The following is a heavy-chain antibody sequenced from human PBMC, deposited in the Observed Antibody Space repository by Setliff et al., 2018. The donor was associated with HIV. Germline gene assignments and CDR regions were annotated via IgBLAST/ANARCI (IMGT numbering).Heavy chain of an antibody. J-gene: IGHJ3*01. CDR2: MKGDGTET. V-gene: IGHV3-7*03. Sequence: GGSLRLSCIVSGYSFSTYWISWVRRAPGMGPEWVANMKGDGTETSYADSVRGRFTISRDNAKNSAYLQMNSLRAEDTAVYYCARDQRPFGFNFWGQGTMVTVSS. D-gene: IGHD3-10*01. CDR3: ARDQRPFGFNF. CDR1: GYSFSTYW.